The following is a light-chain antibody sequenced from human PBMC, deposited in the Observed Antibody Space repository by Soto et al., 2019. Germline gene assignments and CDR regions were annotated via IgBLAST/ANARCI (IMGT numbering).Light chain of an antibody. V-gene: IGLV2-14*01. CDR1: SSDVGGYNY. CDR3: SSYTSSSTPYV. CDR2: DVT. Sequence: QSVLTQPASGSGSPGQSITISCTGTSSDVGGYNYVSWYQQHPVKAPKLMIYDVTNRPSGVSDRFSGSKSSNTASLTISGLQAEDEADYYCSSYTSSSTPYVFGTGTKVTVL. J-gene: IGLJ1*01.